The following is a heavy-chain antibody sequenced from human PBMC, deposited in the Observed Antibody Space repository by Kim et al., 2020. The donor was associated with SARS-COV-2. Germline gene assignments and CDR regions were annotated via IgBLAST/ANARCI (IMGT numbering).Heavy chain of an antibody. CDR3: EVRAKGGFVR. D-gene: IGHD2-15*01. Sequence: SFTTYADSVKGRFAVSRDYADNSVYLQMNKLRVEDTAVYYCEVRAKGGFVRWGQGTVVTVS. V-gene: IGHV3-11*06. J-gene: IGHJ4*02. CDR2: SFT.